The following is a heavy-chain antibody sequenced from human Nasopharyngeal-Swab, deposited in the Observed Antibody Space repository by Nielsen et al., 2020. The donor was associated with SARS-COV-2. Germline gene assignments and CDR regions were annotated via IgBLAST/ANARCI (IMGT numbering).Heavy chain of an antibody. D-gene: IGHD6-19*01. CDR3: ARVGDASVPGTLFDY. Sequence: ASVKVSCKASGYRFTNFALNWVRQAPGQGLEWMGWINTNTGNPTYVKGFTGRFVFSLDTSVSTAYLQISGLKSEDTAVYHCARVGDASVPGTLFDYWGQGTQVTVSS. CDR1: GYRFTNFA. CDR2: INTNTGNP. J-gene: IGHJ4*02. V-gene: IGHV7-4-1*02.